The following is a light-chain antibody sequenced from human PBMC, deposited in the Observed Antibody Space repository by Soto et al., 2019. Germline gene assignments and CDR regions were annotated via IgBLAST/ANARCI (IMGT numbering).Light chain of an antibody. J-gene: IGKJ2*01. CDR3: QQYRSSPPYT. Sequence: EIVLTQSPGTLSLSPGERATLSCRASQSVSSSYLAWDQQKPGQAPRLLTYGASSRATGIPERLSGCGSETEFTLTISSLAPEDFAVYYCQQYRSSPPYTFGQGTKREIK. CDR1: QSVSSSY. CDR2: GAS. V-gene: IGKV3-20*01.